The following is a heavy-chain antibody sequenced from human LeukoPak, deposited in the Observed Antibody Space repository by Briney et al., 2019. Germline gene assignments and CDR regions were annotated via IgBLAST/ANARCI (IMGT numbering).Heavy chain of an antibody. D-gene: IGHD6-13*01. CDR3: ARGRPYSSTHYFDY. V-gene: IGHV3-30-3*01. Sequence: PGGSLRLSCAASGFTFSSYAMHWVRQAPGKGLEWVALISYDGSNKYYADSVKGRFTISRDNSKNTLYLQMNSLRAEDTAVYYCARGRPYSSTHYFDYWGQGTLDTVSS. CDR2: ISYDGSNK. CDR1: GFTFSSYA. J-gene: IGHJ4*02.